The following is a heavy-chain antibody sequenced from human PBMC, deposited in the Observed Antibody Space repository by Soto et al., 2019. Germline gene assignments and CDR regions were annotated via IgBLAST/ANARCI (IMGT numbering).Heavy chain of an antibody. CDR2: INPSGGST. V-gene: IGHV1-46*03. CDR3: ASRLYSSGYYGFLDH. Sequence: ASVKVSCKASGYTLTSYYMHWVRQAPGQGLEWMGIINPSGGSTSYTQRFQGRVTMTRDTSMSTVYMELSSLRSEDTAVYYCASRLYSSGYYGFLDHWGQGTLVTVSS. CDR1: GYTLTSYY. D-gene: IGHD3-22*01. J-gene: IGHJ4*02.